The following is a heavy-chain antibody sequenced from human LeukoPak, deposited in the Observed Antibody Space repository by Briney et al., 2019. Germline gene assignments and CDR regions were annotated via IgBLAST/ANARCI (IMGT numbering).Heavy chain of an antibody. J-gene: IGHJ6*02. CDR3: ARDPGWLQSYYYYGMDV. CDR1: GFTFSDYY. D-gene: IGHD5-24*01. Sequence: GGSLRLYCAASGFTFSDYYMSWIRQAPGKGLEWVSYISSSGSTIYYADSVKGRFTISRDNAKNSLYLQMNSLRAEDTAVYYCARDPGWLQSYYYYGMDVWGQGTTVTVSS. CDR2: ISSSGSTI. V-gene: IGHV3-11*01.